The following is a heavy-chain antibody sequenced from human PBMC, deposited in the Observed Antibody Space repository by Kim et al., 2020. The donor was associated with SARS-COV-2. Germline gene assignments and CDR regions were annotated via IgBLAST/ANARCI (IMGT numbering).Heavy chain of an antibody. V-gene: IGHV3-30*01. J-gene: IGHJ6*03. CDR3: ARDDTRVLRDFSYYYYYMDV. D-gene: IGHD2-8*02. Sequence: FTISRDNSKNTLYLQMNSLRAEDTAVYYCARDDTRVLRDFSYYYYYMDVWGKGTTVTVSS.